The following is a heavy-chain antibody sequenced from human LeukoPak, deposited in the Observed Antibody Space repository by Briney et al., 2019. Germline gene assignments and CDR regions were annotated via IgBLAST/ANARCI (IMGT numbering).Heavy chain of an antibody. CDR3: VRGFFRELGIDI. V-gene: IGHV1-2*02. CDR2: INPNSGDT. Sequence: ASVKVSCKASGYTFTDYYIHWVRQAPGQGLEWMGWINPNSGDTNYAQKFQGRVTMTRDTSISTAYMELSRLRSDDTAVYYCVRGFFRELGIDIWGQGTMVTVSS. J-gene: IGHJ3*02. CDR1: GYTFTDYY. D-gene: IGHD7-27*01.